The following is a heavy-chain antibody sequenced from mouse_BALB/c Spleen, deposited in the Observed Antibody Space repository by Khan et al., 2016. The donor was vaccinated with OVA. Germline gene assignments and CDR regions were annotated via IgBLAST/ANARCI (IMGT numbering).Heavy chain of an antibody. CDR3: SRDRNYYGSSFYFDY. CDR2: ITSGGSHT. J-gene: IGHJ2*01. V-gene: IGHV5-6-4*01. D-gene: IGHD1-1*01. CDR1: GFTFSSYS. Sequence: EVELVESGGGLVKPGGSLKLSCAASGFTFSSYSMSWVRQTPEKRLEWVATITSGGSHTYYPDSVKGRFTISRDNARNTLYLQMSSLKSEDTAMYDCSRDRNYYGSSFYFDYWGQGTTLTVSS.